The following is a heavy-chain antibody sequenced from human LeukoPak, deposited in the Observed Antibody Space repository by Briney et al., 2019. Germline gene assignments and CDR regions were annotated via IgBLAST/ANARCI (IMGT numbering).Heavy chain of an antibody. D-gene: IGHD2-15*01. CDR2: NLPADSDT. CDR3: ASRRFCNGGSCYDA. J-gene: IGHJ5*02. Sequence: GEALKTSCKGSGYSFTCYWNGWVRPMPGEGLEWMGINLPADSDTRYSPSFQGQTNISATKSISTADVLRSTLKASDTAIYYCASRRFCNGGSCYDAWGQGSLVTVSS. V-gene: IGHV5-51*01. CDR1: GYSFTCYW.